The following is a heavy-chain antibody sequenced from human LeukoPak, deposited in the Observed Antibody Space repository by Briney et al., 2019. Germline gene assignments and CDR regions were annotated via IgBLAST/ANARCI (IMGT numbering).Heavy chain of an antibody. J-gene: IGHJ6*02. CDR3: ARVGDWSYYFGMDA. CDR1: GFTFSGHS. D-gene: IGHD3-16*01. V-gene: IGHV3-23*01. Sequence: GGSLRLSCAASGFTFSGHSMAWVRQTPGKGLEGVSVIFGSGVKTYHADSLEGRFTISRDNSKSTLYLQMNSLRADDTAVYYCARVGDWSYYFGMDAWGQGTTVSVSS. CDR2: IFGSGVKT.